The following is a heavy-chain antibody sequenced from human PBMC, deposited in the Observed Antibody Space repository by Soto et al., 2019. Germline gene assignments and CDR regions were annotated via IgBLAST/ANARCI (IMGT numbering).Heavy chain of an antibody. V-gene: IGHV1-69*01. Sequence: QVQLVQSGAEVKKPGSSVKVSCKASGGTFSSYAISWVRQAPGQGLEWMGGIIPISGTANYAQKFQGRVTITEDESTNTAYMELSSLRSADTAVYYCARSQGSSTSLEIYYYYYYGMDVWGQGTTVTVSS. J-gene: IGHJ6*02. D-gene: IGHD2-2*01. CDR2: IIPISGTA. CDR3: ARSQGSSTSLEIYYYYYYGMDV. CDR1: GGTFSSYA.